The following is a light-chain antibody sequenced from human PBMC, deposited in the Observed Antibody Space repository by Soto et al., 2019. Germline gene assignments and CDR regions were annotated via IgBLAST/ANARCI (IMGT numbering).Light chain of an antibody. Sequence: DIQMTQSPSTLSASVGDRVTITCRASQSISSWLAWYQRKPGKAPKLLIYKASSLESGVPSRFSGSGSGTEFTLTISSLQPDDFATYYCQQYNSYSGFGGGTKVEIK. CDR3: QQYNSYSG. J-gene: IGKJ4*01. V-gene: IGKV1-5*03. CDR2: KAS. CDR1: QSISSW.